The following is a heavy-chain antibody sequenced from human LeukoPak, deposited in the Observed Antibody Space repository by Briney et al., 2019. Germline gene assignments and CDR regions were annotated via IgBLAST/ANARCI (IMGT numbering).Heavy chain of an antibody. J-gene: IGHJ5*02. Sequence: PSETLSLTCTVSGGSISSYYWSWIRQPAGKGLEWIGRIYTSGSTNYNPSLKSRVTISVDTSKNQFSLKLSSVTAADTAVYYCARVFTGDAYYYDSSGYYRRYNWFDPWGQGTLVTVSS. D-gene: IGHD3-22*01. CDR1: GGSISSYY. CDR3: ARVFTGDAYYYDSSGYYRRYNWFDP. V-gene: IGHV4-4*07. CDR2: IYTSGST.